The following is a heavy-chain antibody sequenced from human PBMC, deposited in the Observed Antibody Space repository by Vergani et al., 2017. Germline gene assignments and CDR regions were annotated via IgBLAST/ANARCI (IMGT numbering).Heavy chain of an antibody. J-gene: IGHJ5*02. Sequence: EVQLLESGGGLVQPGGSLRLSCAASGFTFSSYSMNWVRQAPGKGLEWVSAISGSGGSTYYADSVKGRFTISRDNSKNTLYLEMNSLRAEDTAVYYCAKDILGYCSRTSCYQGAFDPWGQGTLVTVSS. D-gene: IGHD2-2*01. CDR3: AKDILGYCSRTSCYQGAFDP. CDR2: ISGSGGST. CDR1: GFTFSSYS. V-gene: IGHV3-23*01.